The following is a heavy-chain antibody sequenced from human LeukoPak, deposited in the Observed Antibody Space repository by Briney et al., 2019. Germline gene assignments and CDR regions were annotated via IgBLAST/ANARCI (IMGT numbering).Heavy chain of an antibody. CDR3: ARPITFGGIIVRFDL. J-gene: IGHJ4*02. Sequence: GESLKISCKASGYSYTTYWIGWVRQMPGKGLEWMGIIFPGDSSIRYSPSFQGQVTISADKSITTAYLQWSSLRASDTAMYYCARPITFGGIIVRFDLWGQGTLVTVSS. CDR2: IFPGDSSI. D-gene: IGHD3-16*02. V-gene: IGHV5-51*01. CDR1: GYSYTTYW.